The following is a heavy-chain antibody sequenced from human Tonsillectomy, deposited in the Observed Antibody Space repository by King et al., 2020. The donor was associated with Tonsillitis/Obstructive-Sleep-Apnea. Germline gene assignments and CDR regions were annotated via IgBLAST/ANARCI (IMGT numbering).Heavy chain of an antibody. Sequence: VQLVQSGAEVKRPGASVKVSCKASGYTFSSFGISWVRQAPGQGLEWMGWISGYNGNRNYPQNLQGRVTMTTDTSTSTAYLELRSLRSDDTAVYYCARAGCSDLSCYRFGWFDSWGQGSLVTVSS. D-gene: IGHD2-2*02. CDR3: ARAGCSDLSCYRFGWFDS. CDR1: GYTFSSFG. J-gene: IGHJ5*01. CDR2: ISGYNGNR. V-gene: IGHV1-18*01.